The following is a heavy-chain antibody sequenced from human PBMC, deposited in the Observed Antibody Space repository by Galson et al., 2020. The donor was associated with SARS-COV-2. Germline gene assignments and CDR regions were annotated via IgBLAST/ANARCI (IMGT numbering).Heavy chain of an antibody. CDR3: ASFSLDWGL. CDR1: GFIFRNYW. V-gene: IGHV3-7*01. Sequence: QLGESLKISCAASGFIFRNYWMTWVRQAPGKGLQWVASTDKDGSHKYYVDSVKGRFTISRDNAKDSLYLLMNSLRLEDTATYYCASFSLDWGLWGQGTLLTVSS. D-gene: IGHD3-9*01. J-gene: IGHJ4*02. CDR2: TDKDGSHK.